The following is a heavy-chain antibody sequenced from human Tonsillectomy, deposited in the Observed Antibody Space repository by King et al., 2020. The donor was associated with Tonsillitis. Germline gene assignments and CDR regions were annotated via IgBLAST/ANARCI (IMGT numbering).Heavy chain of an antibody. Sequence: QLVQSGAEVKKPGASVKVSCTASGYTFTGYFMHWVRQAPGQGLEWMGWMNPNGGGTKYAQNFQGRVTMTRDTSISTAYMELSRLRSDDTDVYYCARVDSSGYLSDYWGQGTLVTVSS. V-gene: IGHV1-2*02. CDR3: ARVDSSGYLSDY. CDR2: MNPNGGGT. D-gene: IGHD3-22*01. J-gene: IGHJ4*02. CDR1: GYTFTGYF.